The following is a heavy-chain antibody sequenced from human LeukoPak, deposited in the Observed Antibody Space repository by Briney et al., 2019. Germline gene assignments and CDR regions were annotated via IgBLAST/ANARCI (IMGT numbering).Heavy chain of an antibody. CDR1: GGSFSGYY. CDR3: TTEGDIPLDV. D-gene: IGHD2-15*01. V-gene: IGHV3-15*01. CDR2: IKSKTDGGTT. J-gene: IGHJ6*02. Sequence: PSETLSLTCAVYGGSFSGYYWSWVRQAPGKGLEWVGRIKSKTDGGTTDYAAPVKGRFTISRDDSKNTLYLQMNSLKTEDTAVYYCTTEGDIPLDVWGQGTTVTVSS.